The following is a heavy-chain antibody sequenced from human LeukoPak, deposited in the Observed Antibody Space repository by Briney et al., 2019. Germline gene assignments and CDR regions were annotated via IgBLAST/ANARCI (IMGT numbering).Heavy chain of an antibody. J-gene: IGHJ6*03. Sequence: SVKVSCKASGGTFSSYAISWVRQAPGQGLEWMGGIIPIFGTANYAQKFQGRVTITADKSTSTAYMELSSLRSEDTAVYYCARDSLGSSSWYGGYDYYYMDVWGKGTTVTVSS. V-gene: IGHV1-69*06. CDR3: ARDSLGSSSWYGGYDYYYMDV. CDR1: GGTFSSYA. D-gene: IGHD6-13*01. CDR2: IIPIFGTA.